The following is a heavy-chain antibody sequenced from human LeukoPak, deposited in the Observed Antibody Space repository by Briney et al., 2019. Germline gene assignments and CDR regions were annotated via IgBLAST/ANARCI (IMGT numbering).Heavy chain of an antibody. CDR1: GFTFSSYS. Sequence: GGSLRLSCAASGFTFSSYSMNWVRQAPGKGLEWVSSISSSSSYIFYADSVKGLFTISRDNSKNTLYLQMNSLRAEDTAVYYCAKVPYYDILTRGYYYYYMDVWGKGTTVTVSS. CDR2: ISSSSSYI. V-gene: IGHV3-21*04. J-gene: IGHJ6*03. CDR3: AKVPYYDILTRGYYYYYMDV. D-gene: IGHD3-9*01.